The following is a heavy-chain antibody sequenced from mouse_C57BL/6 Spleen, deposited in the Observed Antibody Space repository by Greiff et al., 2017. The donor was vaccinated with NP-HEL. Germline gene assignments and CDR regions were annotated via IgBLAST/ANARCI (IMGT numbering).Heavy chain of an antibody. V-gene: IGHV1-39*01. CDR1: GYSFTDYN. J-gene: IGHJ4*01. D-gene: IGHD1-1*01. Sequence: VQLQQSGPELVKPGASVKISCKASGYSFTDYNMNWVKQSNGKSLEWIGVINPNYGTTNYNQKFKGKATLTVDQSSSTAYMQLNSLTSEDSAVDYCASSTVVPYYAMDYWGQGTSVTVSS. CDR2: INPNYGTT. CDR3: ASSTVVPYYAMDY.